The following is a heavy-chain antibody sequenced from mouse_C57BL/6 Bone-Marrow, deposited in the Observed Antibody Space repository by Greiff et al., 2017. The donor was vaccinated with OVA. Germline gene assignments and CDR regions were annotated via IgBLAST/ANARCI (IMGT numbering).Heavy chain of an antibody. J-gene: IGHJ3*01. D-gene: IGHD2-3*01. CDR1: GYTFTDYY. Sequence: EVQLQQSGPVLVKPGASVKMSCKASGYTFTDYYMNWVKQSHGKSLEWIGVINPYNGGTSSNQKFKGKATLTVDKSSSQAYMALNSLTSEDSAVYYCARSGWLLLFAYWGQGTLVTVSA. CDR3: ARSGWLLLFAY. CDR2: INPYNGGT. V-gene: IGHV1-19*01.